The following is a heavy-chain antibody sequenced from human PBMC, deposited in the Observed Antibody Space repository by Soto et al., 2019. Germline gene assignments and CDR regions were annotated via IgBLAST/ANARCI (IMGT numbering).Heavy chain of an antibody. V-gene: IGHV1-46*01. CDR2: LNPKGGGT. CDR3: ASGRYWSFDF. Sequence: ASVKVSCKASGYTFISQYMHWVRQAPGQGLEWMGILNPKGGGTSYAQKFRDRVIMTIDTPTSTVSMELSSLTSEDTAVYYCASGRYWSFDFWGQGSLVTVSS. CDR1: GYTFISQY. D-gene: IGHD1-26*01. J-gene: IGHJ4*02.